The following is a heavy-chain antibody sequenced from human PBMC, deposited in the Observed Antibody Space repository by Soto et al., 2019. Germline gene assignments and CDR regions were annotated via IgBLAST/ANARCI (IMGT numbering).Heavy chain of an antibody. D-gene: IGHD1-1*01. Sequence: QVQLRESGPGLVKPSETLSLTCNVSGGPISGYYWNWVRQPAGKGLEWIGRIYSAGTTDLNPSLKSRVIMSVGTSSNQFSLKLLSVTAADTAVYYCAANWRGAYEGLFDLWGQGTTVTVSS. CDR1: GGPISGYY. V-gene: IGHV4-4*07. CDR2: IYSAGTT. J-gene: IGHJ3*01. CDR3: AANWRGAYEGLFDL.